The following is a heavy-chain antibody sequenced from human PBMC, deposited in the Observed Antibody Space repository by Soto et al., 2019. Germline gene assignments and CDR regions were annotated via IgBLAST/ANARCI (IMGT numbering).Heavy chain of an antibody. V-gene: IGHV2-5*02. CDR1: GFSLITTGAG. J-gene: IGHJ3*02. D-gene: IGHD3-10*01. CDR2: IYWDGEK. CDR3: ARRQSIMIRGAKAFDI. Sequence: QITLKESGPPLVHPTQTLTLTCSFSGFSLITTGAGVGWIRQPPGKAPEWLALIYWDGEKRYSPALKSRLTITKDSSKNQVVLTMTNMDPVDTATYYCARRQSIMIRGAKAFDIWGQGTFLSVSS.